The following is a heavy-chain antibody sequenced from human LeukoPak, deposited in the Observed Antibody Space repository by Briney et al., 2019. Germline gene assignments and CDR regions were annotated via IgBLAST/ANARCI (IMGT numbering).Heavy chain of an antibody. CDR1: GFIVSSNY. V-gene: IGHV3-53*01. D-gene: IGHD2-15*01. CDR3: ARDTGFCSGGSCYSGGFDP. CDR2: IHSDGST. Sequence: GGSLRLSCAASGFIVSSNYMTWVRQAPGKGLEWVSVIHSDGSTYYADSVKGRFTISRDNSKNTLYLQMNSLRAEDTAVYYCARDTGFCSGGSCYSGGFDPWGQGTLVTVSS. J-gene: IGHJ5*02.